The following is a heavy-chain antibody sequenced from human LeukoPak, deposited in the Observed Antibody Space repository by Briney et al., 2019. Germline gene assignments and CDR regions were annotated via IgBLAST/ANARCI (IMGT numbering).Heavy chain of an antibody. D-gene: IGHD5-18*01. V-gene: IGHV1-2*06. Sequence: GASVKVSCXASGYTFTGYFIHWVRQAPGQGLRWMGRINPNSGGTNSAQKFQGRVTMTRDTSISTAYMELSRLRSDDTAVYYCARGNSYGFDYWGQGTLVTVSS. J-gene: IGHJ4*02. CDR3: ARGNSYGFDY. CDR2: INPNSGGT. CDR1: GYTFTGYF.